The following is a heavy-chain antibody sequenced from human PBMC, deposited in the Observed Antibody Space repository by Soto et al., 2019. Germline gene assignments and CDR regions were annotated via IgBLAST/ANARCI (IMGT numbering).Heavy chain of an antibody. J-gene: IGHJ4*02. CDR2: ISSSGSTI. D-gene: IGHD3-16*02. CDR3: ARGPYNYVWGSDPPHFDY. Sequence: GGSLRLSCAASGFTFSDYYMSWISQAPGKGLEWVSYISSSGSTIYYADSMKGRFTISRDNAKNSLYLQMNSLRAEDTAVYYCARGPYNYVWGSDPPHFDYWGQGTLVTVSS. CDR1: GFTFSDYY. V-gene: IGHV3-11*01.